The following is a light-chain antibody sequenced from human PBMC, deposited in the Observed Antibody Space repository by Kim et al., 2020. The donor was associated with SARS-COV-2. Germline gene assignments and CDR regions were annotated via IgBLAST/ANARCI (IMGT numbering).Light chain of an antibody. V-gene: IGKV1-5*01. J-gene: IGKJ2*01. CDR2: DAS. CDR1: QSIKRW. Sequence: SASVGDRVTIACRASQSIKRWLAGYQQKPGKAPKFLIFDASTLQSGVPSRFSGSGSGAEFTLTISSLQPDDFATYHCQQYHSYPYTFGQGTKLEI. CDR3: QQYHSYPYT.